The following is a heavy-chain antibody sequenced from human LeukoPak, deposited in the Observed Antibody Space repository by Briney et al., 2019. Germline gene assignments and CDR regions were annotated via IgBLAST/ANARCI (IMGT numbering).Heavy chain of an antibody. CDR2: IYGGGST. J-gene: IGHJ6*03. V-gene: IGHV3-53*01. D-gene: IGHD4-11*01. Sequence: GGSLRLSCAASGFTVSSNFMAWVRQAPGKGLEWVSVIYGGGSTFYADSVKGRSTISRGNSQNTMYLQMNGLRAEDTAVYYCARVDYSNYLLIYYYYYMDVWGKGTTVTVSS. CDR1: GFTVSSNF. CDR3: ARVDYSNYLLIYYYYYMDV.